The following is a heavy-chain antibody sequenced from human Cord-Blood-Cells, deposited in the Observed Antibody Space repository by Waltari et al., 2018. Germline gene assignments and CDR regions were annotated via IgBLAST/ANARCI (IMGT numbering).Heavy chain of an antibody. D-gene: IGHD1-20*01. Sequence: EVQLVESGGGLVQPGGSLRLSCAASGFTFSSYWMSWVRQAPGKGLEWVANIKQDGSDKYYVDSVKGRFTISRDNAKNSLYLQMNSLRAEDTAVYYCWGNWNYFDYWGQGTLVTVSS. J-gene: IGHJ4*02. V-gene: IGHV3-7*01. CDR1: GFTFSSYW. CDR2: IKQDGSDK. CDR3: WGNWNYFDY.